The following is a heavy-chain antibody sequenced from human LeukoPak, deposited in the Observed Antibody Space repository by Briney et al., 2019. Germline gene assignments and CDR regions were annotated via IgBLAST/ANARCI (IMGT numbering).Heavy chain of an antibody. D-gene: IGHD6-6*01. V-gene: IGHV4-34*01. Sequence: SETLSLTCAVYGGSFSGYYWSWIRQPPGKGLEWIGEINHSGSTNYNPSLKSRVTISVDTSKNQFSLKLSSVTAADTAVYYCARATRAARHFDYWGQGTLVTVSS. J-gene: IGHJ4*02. CDR1: GGSFSGYY. CDR2: INHSGST. CDR3: ARATRAARHFDY.